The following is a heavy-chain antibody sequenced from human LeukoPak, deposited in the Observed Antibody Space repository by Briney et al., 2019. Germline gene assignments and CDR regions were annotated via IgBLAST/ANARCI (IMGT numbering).Heavy chain of an antibody. CDR3: ARGHPRQWLVQDY. Sequence: GGSLRLSCAASGFTFSSYWMSWVRQAPGKGLEWVANIKQDGSEKYYVDSVKGRFTISRDNAKNSLYLQMNSLRAEDTAVYYCARGHPRQWLVQDYWGQGTLVTVSS. CDR1: GFTFSSYW. CDR2: IKQDGSEK. D-gene: IGHD6-19*01. J-gene: IGHJ4*02. V-gene: IGHV3-7*01.